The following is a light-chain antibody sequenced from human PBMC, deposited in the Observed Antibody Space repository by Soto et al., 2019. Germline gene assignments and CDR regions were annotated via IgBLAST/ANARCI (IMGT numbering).Light chain of an antibody. CDR1: QSVSSAY. CDR3: QQYGSSFYT. V-gene: IGKV3-20*01. Sequence: EIVLTQSPGTLSLSPGARATLSCRASQSVSSAYLAWYQQIPGQAPRLLIYGASSRATGIPDRFSGSGSGTDFTLTISGLEPEDSAVYYCQQYGSSFYTFGQGTKLEIK. J-gene: IGKJ2*01. CDR2: GAS.